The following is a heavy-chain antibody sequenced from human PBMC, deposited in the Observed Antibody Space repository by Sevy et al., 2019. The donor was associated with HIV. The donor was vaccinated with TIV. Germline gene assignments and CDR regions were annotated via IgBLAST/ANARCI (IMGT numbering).Heavy chain of an antibody. J-gene: IGHJ4*02. Sequence: GGSLRLSCAASGFTFSSYSMNWVRQAPGKGLEWVSSISSSSSYIYYADSVKGRFTISRDNAKNSLYLQMNSLRAGDTAGYYRGRGGGDGYNTPQGDYWGQGTLVTVSS. D-gene: IGHD5-12*01. V-gene: IGHV3-21*04. CDR3: GRGGGDGYNTPQGDY. CDR2: ISSSSSYI. CDR1: GFTFSSYS.